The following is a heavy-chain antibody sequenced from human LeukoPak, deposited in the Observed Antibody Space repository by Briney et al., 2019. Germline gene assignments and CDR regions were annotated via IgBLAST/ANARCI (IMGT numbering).Heavy chain of an antibody. J-gene: IGHJ6*02. CDR2: INHSGST. CDR3: ACQPKRGISYYYYGMDV. V-gene: IGHV4-34*01. Sequence: PSETLSLTCAVYGGSFSGYYWSWIRQPPGKGLEWIGEINHSGSTNYNPSLKSRVTISVDTSKNQFSLKLSSVTAADTAVYYRACQPKRGISYYYYGMDVWGQGTTVTVSS. CDR1: GGSFSGYY. D-gene: IGHD1-14*01.